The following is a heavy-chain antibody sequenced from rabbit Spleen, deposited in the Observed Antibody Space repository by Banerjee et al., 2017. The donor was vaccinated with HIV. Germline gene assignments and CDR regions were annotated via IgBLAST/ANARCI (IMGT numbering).Heavy chain of an antibody. D-gene: IGHD1-1*01. V-gene: IGHV1S47*01. CDR1: GFDLNTYG. CDR3: VRGASSSGYYSL. J-gene: IGHJ6*01. CDR2: IDPVFGAT. Sequence: QEQLVESGGGLVQPGGSLKLSCKAAGFDLNTYGVSWVRQASGKGLEWIAYIDPVFGATYYATWVNGRFTISSQNAQTTVSLQMTSLTAADTATYFCVRGASSSGYYSLWGQGTLVTVS.